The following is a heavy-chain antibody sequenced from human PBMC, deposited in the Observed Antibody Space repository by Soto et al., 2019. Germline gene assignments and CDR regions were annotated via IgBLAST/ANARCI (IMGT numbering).Heavy chain of an antibody. D-gene: IGHD2-21*02. V-gene: IGHV1-69*02. CDR3: ARSIVVVTANDAFDI. Sequence: QVQLVQSGAEVKKPGSSVKVSCKASGGTFSSYTISWVRQAPGQGLEWMGRIIPILGIANYAQKLQGSVTITADKSTSTDYMELSSLRSEDTAVYYCARSIVVVTANDAFDIWGQGTMVTVSS. J-gene: IGHJ3*02. CDR2: IIPILGIA. CDR1: GGTFSSYT.